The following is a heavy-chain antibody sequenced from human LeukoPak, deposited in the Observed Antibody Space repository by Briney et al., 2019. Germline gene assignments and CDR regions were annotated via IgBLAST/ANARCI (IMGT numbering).Heavy chain of an antibody. CDR1: GDSVSSNSAT. J-gene: IGHJ6*03. Sequence: SQTLSLTCAISGDSVSSNSATWNWIWQSPSRGLEWLGRTYYRSKWYNDYAVSVKSRITINPDTSKNHFSLHLNSVTPEDTAVYYCARGSLDFEVLDYYYYMDVWGKGTTVTVSS. CDR3: ARGSLDFEVLDYYYYMDV. V-gene: IGHV6-1*01. CDR2: TYYRSKWYN. D-gene: IGHD3/OR15-3a*01.